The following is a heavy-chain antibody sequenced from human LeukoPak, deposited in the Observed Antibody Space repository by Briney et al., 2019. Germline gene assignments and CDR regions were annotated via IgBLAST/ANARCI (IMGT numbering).Heavy chain of an antibody. CDR2: IYWDDDK. V-gene: IGHV2-5*02. J-gene: IGHJ3*02. Sequence: SGPTLVKPTQTLTLTCTFSGFSLTSRPVGVGWIRQSPGEALEWLALIYWDDDKRYSPSLKSRLTITKDTSKNQVVLTMTNMDPVDTATYYCARKTERYGSGRNDAFDIWGQGTMVTVSS. CDR1: GFSLTSRPVG. D-gene: IGHD3-10*01. CDR3: ARKTERYGSGRNDAFDI.